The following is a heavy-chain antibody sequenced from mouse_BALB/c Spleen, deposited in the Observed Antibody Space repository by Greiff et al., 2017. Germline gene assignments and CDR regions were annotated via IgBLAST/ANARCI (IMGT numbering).Heavy chain of an antibody. J-gene: IGHJ1*01. V-gene: IGHV5-12-1*01. CDR3: ARHVNGNYRYFDV. CDR1: GFAFSSYD. D-gene: IGHD2-1*01. CDR2: ISSGGGST. Sequence: EVKLVESGGGLVKPGGSLKLSCAASGFAFSSYDMSWVRQTPEKRLEWVAYISSGGGSTYYPDTVKGRFTISRDNAKNTLYLQMSSLKSEDTAMYYCARHVNGNYRYFDVWGAGTTVTVSS.